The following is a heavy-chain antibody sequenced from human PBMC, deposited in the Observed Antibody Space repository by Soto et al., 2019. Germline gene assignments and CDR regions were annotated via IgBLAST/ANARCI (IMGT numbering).Heavy chain of an antibody. CDR1: GGTFNSYA. CDR2: IIPIFRST. Sequence: QVQLVQSGAEVKKPGSSVKVSCKASGGTFNSYALTWVRQAPGHGLEWMGGIIPIFRSTNYAQKFQGRVTITANRSTSTAYMELSSLRSDDTAVYYCAIVLHPPYSSGWRSLYSYFDLWGRGTLVTVSS. CDR3: AIVLHPPYSSGWRSLYSYFDL. D-gene: IGHD6-19*01. V-gene: IGHV1-69*06. J-gene: IGHJ2*01.